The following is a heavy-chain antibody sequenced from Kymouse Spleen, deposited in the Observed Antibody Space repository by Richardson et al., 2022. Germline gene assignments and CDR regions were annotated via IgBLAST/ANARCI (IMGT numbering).Heavy chain of an antibody. CDR2: INHSGST. J-gene: IGHJ6*02. V-gene: IGHV4-34*01. D-gene: IGHD6-6*01. Sequence: QVQLQQWGAGLLKPSETLSLTCAVYGGSFSGYYWSWIRQPPGKGLEWIGEINHSGSTNYNPSLKSRVTISVDTSKNQFSLKLSSVTAADTAVYYCARDIAARPGYYYYGMDVWGQGTTVTVSS. CDR3: ARDIAARPGYYYYGMDV. CDR1: GGSFSGYY.